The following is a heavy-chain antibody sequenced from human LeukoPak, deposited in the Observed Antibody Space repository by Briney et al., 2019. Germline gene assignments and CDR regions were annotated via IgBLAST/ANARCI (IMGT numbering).Heavy chain of an antibody. Sequence: EASVKVSCKASGYTFTSYYMHWVRQAPGQGLEWMGIINPSGGSTSYAQKFQGRVTTTRDTSTSTVYMELSSLRSEDTAVYYCARRLIAAAGPLDVWGQGTTVTVSS. CDR2: INPSGGST. CDR3: ARRLIAAAGPLDV. J-gene: IGHJ6*02. V-gene: IGHV1-46*01. D-gene: IGHD6-13*01. CDR1: GYTFTSYY.